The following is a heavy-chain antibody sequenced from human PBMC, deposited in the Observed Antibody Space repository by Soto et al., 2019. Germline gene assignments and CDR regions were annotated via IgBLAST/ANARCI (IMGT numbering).Heavy chain of an antibody. V-gene: IGHV3-23*01. CDR2: ISGSAHTT. CDR1: GFTFTSYA. Sequence: EVQLLESGGGLVQPGGSLRLSCAAAGFTFTSYAMSLVRQAPGRVLEWVSGISGSAHTTNYADSVKGRFTISRDNSKNTLYLQMNSLRAEDTAVYFCAKDSSPLTTVTTLDYWGQGTMVTVSS. D-gene: IGHD4-17*01. J-gene: IGHJ4*02. CDR3: AKDSSPLTTVTTLDY.